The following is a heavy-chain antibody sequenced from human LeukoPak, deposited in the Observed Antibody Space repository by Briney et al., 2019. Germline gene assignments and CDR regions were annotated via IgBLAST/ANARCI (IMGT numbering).Heavy chain of an antibody. Sequence: GGSLRLSCAASGFTFDDYTMHWVRQAPGKGLEWVSLISWDGGSTYYADSVKGRFTISRDNSKNSLYLQMNSLRTEDTALCYCAKDLWSSGRNYFDYWGQGTLVTVSS. V-gene: IGHV3-43*01. CDR1: GFTFDDYT. D-gene: IGHD6-19*01. J-gene: IGHJ4*02. CDR2: ISWDGGST. CDR3: AKDLWSSGRNYFDY.